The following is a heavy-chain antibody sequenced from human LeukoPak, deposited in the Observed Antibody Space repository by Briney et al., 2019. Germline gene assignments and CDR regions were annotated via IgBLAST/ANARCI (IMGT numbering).Heavy chain of an antibody. CDR3: ARDARPPYSSGWYTSYAFDI. CDR1: GFTFSSYS. J-gene: IGHJ3*02. CDR2: ISSSSSYI. V-gene: IGHV3-21*01. Sequence: GGSLRLSCAASGFTFSSYSMNWVRQAPGKGLEWVSSISSSSSYIYYADSVKGRFTISRDNAKNSLYLQMNSLRAEDTAVYYCARDARPPYSSGWYTSYAFDIWGQGTMVTVSS. D-gene: IGHD6-19*01.